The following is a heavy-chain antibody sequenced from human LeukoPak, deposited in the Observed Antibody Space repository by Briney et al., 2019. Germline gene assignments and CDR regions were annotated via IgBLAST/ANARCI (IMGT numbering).Heavy chain of an antibody. CDR3: ATGQGDGMDV. Sequence: GSLRLSCAASGFTLSSYWMHWVRQAPGKGLVWVSRINSDGSSTSYADSVKGRFTIYRDNAKNTLYLQMNTLRVEDTAVYYCATGQGDGMDVWGQGTTVTVSS. CDR2: INSDGSST. CDR1: GFTLSSYW. J-gene: IGHJ6*02. D-gene: IGHD1-14*01. V-gene: IGHV3-74*01.